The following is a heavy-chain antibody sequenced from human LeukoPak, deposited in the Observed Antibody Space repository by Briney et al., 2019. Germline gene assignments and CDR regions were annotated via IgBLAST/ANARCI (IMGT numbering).Heavy chain of an antibody. CDR2: INPNSGGT. D-gene: IGHD5-18*01. J-gene: IGHJ4*02. CDR1: GYTFTGYY. V-gene: IGHV1-2*02. CDR3: ARDGGYSYGHARDY. Sequence: GASVKVSCKASGYTFTGYYMHWVRQAPGQGLEWMGWINPNSGGTNYAQKFQGRVTMTRDTSISTAYMELSRLRSDDTAVYYCARDGGYSYGHARDYWGQGTLVTVSS.